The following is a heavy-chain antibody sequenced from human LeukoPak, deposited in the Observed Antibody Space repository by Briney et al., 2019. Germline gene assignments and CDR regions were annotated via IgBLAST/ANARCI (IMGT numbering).Heavy chain of an antibody. D-gene: IGHD1-26*01. CDR2: IYYSGST. Sequence: PSETLSLTCTVSGGSISSSSYYWGWIRQPPGKGLEWIGSIYYSGSTYYNPSLKSRVTISVDTSKNQFSLKLSSVTAADTAVYYFAGSIVGATIYFDYWGQGTLVTVSS. V-gene: IGHV4-39*01. CDR3: AGSIVGATIYFDY. CDR1: GGSISSSSYY. J-gene: IGHJ4*02.